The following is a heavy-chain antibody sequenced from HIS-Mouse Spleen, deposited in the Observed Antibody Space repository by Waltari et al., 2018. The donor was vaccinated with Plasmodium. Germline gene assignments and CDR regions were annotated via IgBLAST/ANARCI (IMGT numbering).Heavy chain of an antibody. D-gene: IGHD6-6*01. J-gene: IGHJ6*02. V-gene: IGHV2-70*15. Sequence: QVTLRESGPALVKPTQTLTLTCTFSGFSLSTSGMCVTWIRQPPGKALEWLARIVWDDDKYYSTSLKTRLTISKDTSKNQVVLTMTNMDPVDTATYYCARTTYSSSSAKYYYYGMDVWGQGTTVTVSS. CDR1: GFSLSTSGMC. CDR2: IVWDDDK. CDR3: ARTTYSSSSAKYYYYGMDV.